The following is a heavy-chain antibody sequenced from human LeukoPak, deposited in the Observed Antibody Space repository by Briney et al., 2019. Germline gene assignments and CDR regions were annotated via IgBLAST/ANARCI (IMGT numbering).Heavy chain of an antibody. D-gene: IGHD6-19*01. V-gene: IGHV3-30-3*01. CDR3: ARGRKQWLADY. CDR1: GFTFSSYA. J-gene: IGHJ4*02. Sequence: PGGSLRLSCAASGFTFSSYAMHSVRQAPGRGLEWVAVISYDGSNKYYADSVKGRFTISRDNSKNTLYLQMNSLRAEDTAVYYCARGRKQWLADYWGQGTLVTVSS. CDR2: ISYDGSNK.